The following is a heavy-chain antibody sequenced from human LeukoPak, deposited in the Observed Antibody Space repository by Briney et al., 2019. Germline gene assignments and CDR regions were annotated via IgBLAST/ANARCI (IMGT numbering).Heavy chain of an antibody. V-gene: IGHV3-48*03. Sequence: PGGSLRLSCAASGFTFSNYEMNWVRQAPGKGLEWISYISSGGSSIYYADSVKGRFTISRDNAKNSLYLQMYSLRAEDTAVYYCARDPEYYYDSSGFLDAFDIWGQGTMVTVSS. CDR2: ISSGGSSI. CDR1: GFTFSNYE. CDR3: ARDPEYYYDSSGFLDAFDI. J-gene: IGHJ3*02. D-gene: IGHD3-22*01.